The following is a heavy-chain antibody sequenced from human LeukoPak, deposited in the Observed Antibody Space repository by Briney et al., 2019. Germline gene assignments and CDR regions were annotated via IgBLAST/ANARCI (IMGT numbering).Heavy chain of an antibody. CDR2: ISGSGGST. V-gene: IGHV3-23*01. D-gene: IGHD3/OR15-3a*01. CDR3: AKSEDWLLPFDY. J-gene: IGHJ4*02. CDR1: GFTFISYA. Sequence: GGSLRLSCAASGFTFISYAMGWVRLALGKGLEWVPAISGSGGSTYYADSVKGRFTISRDNSKNTLYLQMNSLRAEDTAVYYCAKSEDWLLPFDYWGQGTLVTVSS.